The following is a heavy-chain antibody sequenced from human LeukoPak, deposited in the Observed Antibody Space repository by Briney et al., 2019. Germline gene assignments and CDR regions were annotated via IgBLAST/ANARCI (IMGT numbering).Heavy chain of an antibody. CDR3: ARARYVNSFYAFDI. D-gene: IGHD3-9*01. J-gene: IGHJ3*02. Sequence: SSETLSLTCTVSGGSISSYYWSWIRLPPGKGLEWIGYLSKSGNTNYSPSLKSRVTIFGDTSKNQYFLKLSSVTAADTAVYYCARARYVNSFYAFDIWGQGTLVTVSS. CDR1: GGSISSYY. CDR2: LSKSGNT. V-gene: IGHV4-59*01.